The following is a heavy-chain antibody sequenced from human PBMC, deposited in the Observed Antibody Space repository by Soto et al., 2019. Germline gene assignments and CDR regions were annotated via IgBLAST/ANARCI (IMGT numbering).Heavy chain of an antibody. CDR1: GFTFSSYD. CDR3: AKVVGYCSSTSCYLDY. Sequence: EVQLLESGGGLVQPGGSLRLSCAASGFTFSSYDMSWVRQAPGKGLEWVSAISGSGGSTDYAGSVKGRFTISRDNSKNTLYLQMNSLRAEDTAVYYCAKVVGYCSSTSCYLDYWGQGTLVTVSS. J-gene: IGHJ4*02. D-gene: IGHD2-2*01. V-gene: IGHV3-23*01. CDR2: ISGSGGST.